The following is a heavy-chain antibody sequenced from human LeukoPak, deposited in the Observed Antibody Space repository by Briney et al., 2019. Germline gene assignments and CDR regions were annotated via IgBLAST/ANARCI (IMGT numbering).Heavy chain of an antibody. V-gene: IGHV3-21*01. Sequence: GGSLRLSCAAFGFTFSSYSMNWVRQAPGKGLEWVSSISSSSSYIYYADSVKGRFTISRDNAKNSLYLQMNSLRAEDTAVYYCAREGYYYDSSGYYLNMPFDYWGQGTLVTVSS. J-gene: IGHJ4*02. D-gene: IGHD3-22*01. CDR1: GFTFSSYS. CDR2: ISSSSSYI. CDR3: AREGYYYDSSGYYLNMPFDY.